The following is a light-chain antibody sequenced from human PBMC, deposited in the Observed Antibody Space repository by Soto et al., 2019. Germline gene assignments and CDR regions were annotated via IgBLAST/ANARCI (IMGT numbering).Light chain of an antibody. CDR3: QSYDSSLSAVV. J-gene: IGLJ2*01. Sequence: QSVLTQPPSVSGAPGQRVTISCTGSSSNIGAVYNVHWYQQLPGTAPKLLIYANSNRPSGVPDRFSGSKSGTSASLAITGLQAEDEADYYCQSYDSSLSAVVFGGGTQLTVL. CDR2: ANS. CDR1: SSNIGAVYN. V-gene: IGLV1-40*01.